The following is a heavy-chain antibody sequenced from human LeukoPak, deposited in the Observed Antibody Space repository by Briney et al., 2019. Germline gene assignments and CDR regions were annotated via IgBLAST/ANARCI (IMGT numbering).Heavy chain of an antibody. CDR3: ARTRDGYNYVDY. D-gene: IGHD5-24*01. Sequence: SETLSLTCAVYGGSFSGYYWSWIRQPPGKGLEWLGEINHSGSTNYNPSLKSRVTISVDTSKNQFSLQLKSVTPEDTAVYYCARTRDGYNYVDYWGQGTLVTVSS. CDR2: INHSGST. J-gene: IGHJ4*02. V-gene: IGHV4-34*01. CDR1: GGSFSGYY.